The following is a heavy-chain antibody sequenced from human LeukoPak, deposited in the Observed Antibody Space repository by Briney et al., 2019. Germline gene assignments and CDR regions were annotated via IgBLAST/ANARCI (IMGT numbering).Heavy chain of an antibody. CDR3: ARVHIAVAGPYVDY. V-gene: IGHV3-48*03. CDR2: ISSSGSTR. D-gene: IGHD6-19*01. J-gene: IGHJ4*02. CDR1: GFTFSSYE. Sequence: GGSLRLSCAASGFTFSSYEMNWVRQAPGKGLEWVSYISSSGSTRYYADSVKGRFTVSRDNAKNSLYLQMNSLRAEDTAVYYCARVHIAVAGPYVDYWGQGTLVTVSP.